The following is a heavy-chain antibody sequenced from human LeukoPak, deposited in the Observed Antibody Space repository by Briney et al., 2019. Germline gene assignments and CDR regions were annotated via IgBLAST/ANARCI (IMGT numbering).Heavy chain of an antibody. V-gene: IGHV1-2*02. D-gene: IGHD2-2*01. CDR1: GYTFTGYY. Sequence: AASVKVSCKASGYTFTGYYMHWVRQAPGQGLEWTGWINPNSGGTNYAQKFQGRVTMTRDTSISTAYMELSRLRSDDTAVYYCAREDCSSTSCYYRAFDIWGQGTMVTVSS. CDR2: INPNSGGT. J-gene: IGHJ3*02. CDR3: AREDCSSTSCYYRAFDI.